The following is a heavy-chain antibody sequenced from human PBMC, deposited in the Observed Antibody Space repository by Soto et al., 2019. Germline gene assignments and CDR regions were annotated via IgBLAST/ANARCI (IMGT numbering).Heavy chain of an antibody. J-gene: IGHJ2*01. CDR1: GGSISSGGYY. D-gene: IGHD4-17*01. CDR3: ARGGDGYIRCWYFDL. Sequence: QVQLQESGPGLVKPSQTLSLTCTVSGGSISSGGYYWSWIRQHPGKGLEWIGYIYYSGSTYYNPSLKSRVTISVDTSKNQCTLRLSSVTAADTAVYYCARGGDGYIRCWYFDLWGRGTLVTVSS. V-gene: IGHV4-31*03. CDR2: IYYSGST.